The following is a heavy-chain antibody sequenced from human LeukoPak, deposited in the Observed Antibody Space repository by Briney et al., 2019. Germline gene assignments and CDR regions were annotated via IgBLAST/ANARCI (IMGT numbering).Heavy chain of an antibody. CDR1: GYTFTNYW. Sequence: GESLKISCKNSGYTFTNYWIGWVRQMPGKGLEWMGIIYPGDSDTRYSPSFQGQVTISADKSISTAYLQWSSLKASDTAMYYCARGLYYDILTGYFQFDPWGQGTLVTVSS. J-gene: IGHJ5*02. V-gene: IGHV5-51*01. CDR3: ARGLYYDILTGYFQFDP. D-gene: IGHD3-9*01. CDR2: IYPGDSDT.